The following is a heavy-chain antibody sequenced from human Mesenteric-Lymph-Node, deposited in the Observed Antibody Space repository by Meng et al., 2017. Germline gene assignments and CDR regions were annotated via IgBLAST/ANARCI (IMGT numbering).Heavy chain of an antibody. CDR2: ISYDGSNK. CDR3: ARGVRAGGDYSWYFDY. Sequence: GGSLRLSCAASGFTFSSYAMHWVRQAPGKGLEWVAVISYDGSNKYYADSVKGRFTISRDNSKNTLYLQMNSLRAEDTAVYYCARGVRAGGDYSWYFDYWGQGTLVTVSS. CDR1: GFTFSSYA. V-gene: IGHV3-30*04. J-gene: IGHJ4*02. D-gene: IGHD4-17*01.